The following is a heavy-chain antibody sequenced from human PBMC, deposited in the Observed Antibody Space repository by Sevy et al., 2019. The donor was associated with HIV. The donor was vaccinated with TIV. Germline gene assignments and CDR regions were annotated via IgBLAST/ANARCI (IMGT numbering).Heavy chain of an antibody. CDR3: ARSIASVLPGPLGLFFRVYSNWFGP. CDR1: GGSFSDYY. CDR2: ISHIGSI. Sequence: SETLSLTCAVYGGSFSDYYWSWIRQPPGGGLEWIGEISHIGSINYNPSLKSRVTMSLDTSTNQFSLKLKSMTAADTAVYYCARSIASVLPGPLGLFFRVYSNWFGPWGQGTLVTVSS. J-gene: IGHJ5*02. V-gene: IGHV4-34*01. D-gene: IGHD6-13*01.